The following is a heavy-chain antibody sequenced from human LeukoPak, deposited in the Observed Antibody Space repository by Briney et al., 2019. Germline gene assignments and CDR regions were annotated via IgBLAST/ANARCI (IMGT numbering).Heavy chain of an antibody. D-gene: IGHD6-19*01. CDR3: ARGSTWLLDY. J-gene: IGHJ4*02. CDR1: GFTFSSYS. Sequence: GGSLRLSCAASGFTFSSYSMNWVRQAPGEGLEWVSSISSSSSYIYYADSVKGRFTISRDNAKNSLYLQMNSLRAEDTAVYFCARGSTWLLDYWGQGTLITVSS. CDR2: ISSSSSYI. V-gene: IGHV3-21*04.